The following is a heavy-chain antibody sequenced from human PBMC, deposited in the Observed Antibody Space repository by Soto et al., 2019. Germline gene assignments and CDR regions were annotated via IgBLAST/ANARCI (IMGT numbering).Heavy chain of an antibody. J-gene: IGHJ4*02. CDR3: ERIRGGACFDY. CDR1: GFSLSNARMG. V-gene: IGHV2-26*01. D-gene: IGHD1-26*01. Sequence: QVTLKESGPVLVKPTETLTLTCTVSGFSLSNARMGVSWIRQPPGKALEWLAHICSNDEKSYSTSLKSRLTISKDTYKSQVVLTITNMEPVDTATYYGERIRGGACFDYWGQGTLVTVSS. CDR2: ICSNDEK.